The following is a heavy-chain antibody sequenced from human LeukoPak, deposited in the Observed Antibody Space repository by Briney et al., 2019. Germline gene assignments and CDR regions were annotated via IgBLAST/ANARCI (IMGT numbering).Heavy chain of an antibody. CDR2: INPNSSDT. V-gene: IGHV1-2*02. CDR3: ARTPYSSGSFDY. D-gene: IGHD6-19*01. J-gene: IGHJ4*02. Sequence: ASVKVSCKASGYTFTGNYMHWVRQAPGQGLEWMGWINPNSSDTNYAQKFQGRVAMTTDTSIDTAYMELSRLTCDDTAVYYCARTPYSSGSFDYWGQGTLVTVSS. CDR1: GYTFTGNY.